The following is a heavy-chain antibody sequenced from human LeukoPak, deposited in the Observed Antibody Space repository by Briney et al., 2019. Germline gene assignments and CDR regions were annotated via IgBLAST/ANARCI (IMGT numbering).Heavy chain of an antibody. CDR1: GYRFTSHW. D-gene: IGHD2-2*01. CDR3: ARQGDGYCSSGNCYVVDY. Sequence: GESLKISCKGSGYRFTSHWIGWVRQMPGKGLEWMGIIYPSDSDTRYSPSFQGQVTISADKSISTAYLQWSSLKASDTAMYYCARQGDGYCSSGNCYVVDYWGQGTLVTVSS. CDR2: IYPSDSDT. V-gene: IGHV5-51*01. J-gene: IGHJ4*02.